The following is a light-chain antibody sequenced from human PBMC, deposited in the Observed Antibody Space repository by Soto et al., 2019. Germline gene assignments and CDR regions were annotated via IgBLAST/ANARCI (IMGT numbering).Light chain of an antibody. CDR2: EDS. J-gene: IGLJ3*02. CDR1: SSDVGAYNL. CDR3: CSYAGSRTFV. V-gene: IGLV2-23*01. Sequence: QSALTQPASVSGSPEQSITISCTGTSSDVGAYNLVSWYQQHPGKAPRLIIYEDSKRPSGISPRLSGSKSDNTASLTISGLRAEDEAHYHCCSYAGSRTFVFGGGTQLTVL.